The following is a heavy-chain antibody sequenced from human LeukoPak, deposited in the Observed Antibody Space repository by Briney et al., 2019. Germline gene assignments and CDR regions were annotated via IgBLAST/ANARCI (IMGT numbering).Heavy chain of an antibody. CDR3: ARGPGRYYFDY. J-gene: IGHJ4*02. Sequence: ASVKVSCKASGYTFTNYYMHWVRQAPGQGLEWMGIINPSGGSTTYAQKFQGRVTMTRDTSTSTVCMELSSLRSEDTALYYCARGPGRYYFDYWGQGTLVTVSS. V-gene: IGHV1-46*01. CDR2: INPSGGST. CDR1: GYTFTNYY.